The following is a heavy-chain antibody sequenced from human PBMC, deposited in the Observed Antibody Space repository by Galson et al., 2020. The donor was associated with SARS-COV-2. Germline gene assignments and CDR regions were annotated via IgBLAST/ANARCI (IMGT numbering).Heavy chain of an antibody. Sequence: SETLSLTCAVSGFSISSRYYWGWIRQAPGKGLEWVQYIDDRGTPYYNPPLKSRVTISVDTSKNQVSLRLTSVTAADTAVYYCARLNLQRQYAFDIWGQGTMVAVSS. J-gene: IGHJ3*02. V-gene: IGHV4-38-2*01. D-gene: IGHD1-1*01. CDR1: GFSISSRYY. CDR2: IDDRGTP. CDR3: ARLNLQRQYAFDI.